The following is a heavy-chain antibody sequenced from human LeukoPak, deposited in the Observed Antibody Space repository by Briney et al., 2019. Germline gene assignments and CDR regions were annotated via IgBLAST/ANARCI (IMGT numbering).Heavy chain of an antibody. D-gene: IGHD3-3*01. J-gene: IGHJ4*02. V-gene: IGHV1-18*04. CDR3: ARVHVSYYDFWSGYGPNSYFDY. CDR2: ISAYNGNT. CDR1: GYTFSNYY. Sequence: ASVKVSCKASGYTFSNYYMHWVRQAPGQGLEWMGWISAYNGNTNYAQKLQGRVTMTTDTSTSTAYMELRSLRSDDTAVYYCARVHVSYYDFWSGYGPNSYFDYWGQGTLVTVSS.